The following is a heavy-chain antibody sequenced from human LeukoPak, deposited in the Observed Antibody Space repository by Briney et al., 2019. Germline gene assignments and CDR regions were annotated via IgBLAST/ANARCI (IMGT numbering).Heavy chain of an antibody. CDR3: AKDQNVVVPAASYYYYYGMDV. D-gene: IGHD2-2*01. Sequence: GGSLGLSCAASGFTFSSYAMSWVRQAPGKGLEWVSAISGSGGSTYYADSVKGRFTISRDNSKNTLYLQMNSLRAEDTAVYYCAKDQNVVVPAASYYYYYGMDVWGQGTTVTVSS. CDR2: ISGSGGST. V-gene: IGHV3-23*01. J-gene: IGHJ6*02. CDR1: GFTFSSYA.